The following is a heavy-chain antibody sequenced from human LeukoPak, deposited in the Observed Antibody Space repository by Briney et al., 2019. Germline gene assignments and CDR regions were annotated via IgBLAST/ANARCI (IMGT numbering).Heavy chain of an antibody. J-gene: IGHJ6*03. V-gene: IGHV1-8*03. Sequence: ASVKVSCKASGYTFTSYDINWVRQATGQGLEWMGWMNPNSGNTGYAQKFQGRVTITRNTSKSTAYMELSSLRSEDTAVYYCARGTPGYCSSTSCYPYYYYYMDVWGKGTTVTVSS. CDR1: GYTFTSYD. CDR3: ARGTPGYCSSTSCYPYYYYYMDV. D-gene: IGHD2-2*01. CDR2: MNPNSGNT.